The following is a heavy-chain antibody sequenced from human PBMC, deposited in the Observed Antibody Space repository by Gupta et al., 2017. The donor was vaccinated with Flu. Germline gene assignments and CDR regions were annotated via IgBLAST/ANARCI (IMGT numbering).Heavy chain of an antibody. CDR3: ARDAHYFGMDV. V-gene: IGHV3-11*01. CDR2: VSSSATTV. Sequence: QVQLVESGGGLVTPGGSLRLSCSASGFTFSYYYMSWIRQAPGKGLEWVSYVSSSATTVFYADSVKGRFTISRDNAKKSLYLQMNNLRAEDTAVYYCARDAHYFGMDVWGQGTTVTVSS. J-gene: IGHJ6*02. CDR1: GFTFSYYY.